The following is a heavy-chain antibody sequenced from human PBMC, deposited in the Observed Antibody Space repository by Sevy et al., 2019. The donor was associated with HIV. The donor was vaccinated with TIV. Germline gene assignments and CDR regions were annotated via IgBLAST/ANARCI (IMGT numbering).Heavy chain of an antibody. CDR2: ISGSGGST. CDR1: GFTFSSYA. CDR3: ARENSPYDWGLYALDV. V-gene: IGHV3-23*01. J-gene: IGHJ6*02. D-gene: IGHD7-27*01. Sequence: GGSLRLSCAASGFTFSSYAMSWVRQAPGKGLEWVSAISGSGGSTYYADSVKGRFTISRDNSKNTLYLQMNSLRAEDTGVYYCARENSPYDWGLYALDVWGQGTTVTVSS.